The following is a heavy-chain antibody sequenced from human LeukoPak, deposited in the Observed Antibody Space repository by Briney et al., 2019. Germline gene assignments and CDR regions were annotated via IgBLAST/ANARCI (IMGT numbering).Heavy chain of an antibody. J-gene: IGHJ4*02. V-gene: IGHV3-66*02. Sequence: GGSLRHSCAASGFTVSSNYMSRVRQAPGKGLEWVSVIYSGGSTYYADSVKGRFTISRDNSKNTLYLQMNSLRAEDTAVYYCARGGIDYDRSFDYWGQGTLVTVSS. CDR2: IYSGGST. CDR3: ARGGIDYDRSFDY. D-gene: IGHD3-22*01. CDR1: GFTVSSNY.